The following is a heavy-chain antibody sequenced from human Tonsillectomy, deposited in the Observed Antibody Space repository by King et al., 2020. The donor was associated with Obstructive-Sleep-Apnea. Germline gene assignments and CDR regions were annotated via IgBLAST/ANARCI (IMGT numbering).Heavy chain of an antibody. CDR1: GFTFSSYG. V-gene: IGHV3-30*18. D-gene: IGHD1-26*01. Sequence: VQLVESGGGVVQPGRSLRLSCAASGFTFSSYGMHWVRQAPGKGLEWGAVISYDGSNKYYADSVKGRFTISRDNSKNTLYLQMNSLRAEDTAVYYCAKERGSYLDAFDIWGQGTMVTVSS. J-gene: IGHJ3*02. CDR3: AKERGSYLDAFDI. CDR2: ISYDGSNK.